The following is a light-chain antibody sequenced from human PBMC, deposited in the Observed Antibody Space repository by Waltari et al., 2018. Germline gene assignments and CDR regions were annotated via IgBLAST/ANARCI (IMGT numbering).Light chain of an antibody. J-gene: IGKJ1*01. V-gene: IGKV1-39*01. CDR3: QQSYSTPRT. CDR1: QSIRSY. CDR2: AAS. Sequence: DIQMTQSPSSLSASVGDRVTITCRASQSIRSYLNWYQQKPGKAPKLLIYAASRLQSGVPSRFSGSGSRTDFTLTISSLQPEDFATYYCQQSYSTPRTFGQGTKVEIK.